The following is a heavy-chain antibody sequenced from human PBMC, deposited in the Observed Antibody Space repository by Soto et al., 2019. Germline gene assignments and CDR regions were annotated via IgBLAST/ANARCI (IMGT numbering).Heavy chain of an antibody. CDR3: ARARNQNTVPYYFDY. J-gene: IGHJ4*02. CDR1: GGTFSSYT. Sequence: PGESLKISCKASGGTFSSYTISWVRQAPGQGLEWMGKIIPILGIANYAQKFQGRVTITADKSTSTAYMELSSLRSEDTAVYYCARARNQNTVPYYFDYWGQGTLVTVSS. D-gene: IGHD2-2*01. CDR2: IIPILGIA. V-gene: IGHV1-69*02.